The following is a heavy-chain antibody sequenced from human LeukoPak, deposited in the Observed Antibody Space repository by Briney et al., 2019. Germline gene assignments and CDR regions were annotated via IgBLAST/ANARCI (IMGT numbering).Heavy chain of an antibody. CDR2: ISYDGSNK. J-gene: IGHJ3*02. D-gene: IGHD6-19*01. CDR3: ARGAVAGTWPGAFDI. CDR1: GFTFSSYA. Sequence: GGSLRLSCVASGFTFSSYAMHWVCQAPGKGLEWVAVISYDGSNKYYADSVKGRFTISRDNSKNTLYLQMNSLRAEDTAVYYCARGAVAGTWPGAFDIWGQGTMVTVSS. V-gene: IGHV3-30-3*01.